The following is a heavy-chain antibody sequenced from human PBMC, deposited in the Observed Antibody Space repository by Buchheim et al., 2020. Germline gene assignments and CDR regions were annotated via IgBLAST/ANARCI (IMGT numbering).Heavy chain of an antibody. CDR1: GGSISSYY. V-gene: IGHV4-59*01. CDR3: AVVGTYYDFWSGYLGFDP. Sequence: QVQLQESGPGLVKPSETLSLTCTVSGGSISSYYWSWIRQPPGKGLEWIGYIYYSGSTNYNPSLKSRVPISVDTSNNQFSLKLSSVNAADTAVYYCAVVGTYYDFWSGYLGFDPWGQGTL. CDR2: IYYSGST. J-gene: IGHJ5*02. D-gene: IGHD3-3*01.